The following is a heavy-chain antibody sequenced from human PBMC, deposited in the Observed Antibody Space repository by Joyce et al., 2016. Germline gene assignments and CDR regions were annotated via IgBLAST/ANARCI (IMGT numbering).Heavy chain of an antibody. CDR3: ARDRAGTGTGWFDP. D-gene: IGHD6-19*01. V-gene: IGHV4-4*07. CDR2: INTRGTT. CDR1: GDSFNNYY. Sequence: QVQLQESGPGLVKPSETLSLICTVSGDSFNNYYWTWIRQPAGKGLEWIGRINTRGTTYDNPSLKSRVTMSIDTSKIQFSLRLSSVTAADTAVYFCARDRAGTGTGWFDPWGQGTLVTVSS. J-gene: IGHJ5*02.